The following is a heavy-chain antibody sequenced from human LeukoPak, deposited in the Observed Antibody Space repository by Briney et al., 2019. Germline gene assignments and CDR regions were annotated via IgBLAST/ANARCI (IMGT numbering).Heavy chain of an antibody. J-gene: IGHJ4*02. CDR3: ASIVVPAAMRDY. CDR2: ISSSSSYI. CDR1: GFTFSSYS. D-gene: IGHD2-2*01. Sequence: GGSLRLSCAASGFTFSSYSMNWVRQAPGKGLEWVSSISSSSSYIYYADSVKGRFTISRDNAKNLLYLQMNSLRAEDTAVYYCASIVVPAAMRDYWGQGTLVTVSS. V-gene: IGHV3-21*01.